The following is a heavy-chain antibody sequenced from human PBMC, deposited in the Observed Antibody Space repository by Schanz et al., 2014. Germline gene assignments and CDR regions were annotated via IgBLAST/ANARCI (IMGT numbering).Heavy chain of an antibody. J-gene: IGHJ4*02. CDR1: GYTFISYG. CDR3: ARGRTFDY. V-gene: IGHV1-8*02. Sequence: QVQLVQSGAEVKKPGASVKVSCKASGYTFISYGIKWVRQAPGQGLEWLGWMNPNSGNPGFAQKFRGRVTMTRNTSRSTAYIELHSLTSEDTAVYYCARGRTFDYWGQGTLVTVSS. CDR2: MNPNSGNP.